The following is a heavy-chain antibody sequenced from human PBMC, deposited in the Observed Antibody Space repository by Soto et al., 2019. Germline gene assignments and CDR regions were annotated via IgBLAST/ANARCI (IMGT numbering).Heavy chain of an antibody. Sequence: KPSETLSLTCAVYGGSFSGYYWSWIRQPPGKGLEWIGEINHSGSTNYNPSLKSRVTISVDTSKNQFSLKLSSLTAADTAVYYCARGEMVRVAPDYWGQGTLVTVSS. CDR1: GGSFSGYY. V-gene: IGHV4-34*01. CDR2: INHSGST. CDR3: ARGEMVRVAPDY. J-gene: IGHJ4*02. D-gene: IGHD3-10*01.